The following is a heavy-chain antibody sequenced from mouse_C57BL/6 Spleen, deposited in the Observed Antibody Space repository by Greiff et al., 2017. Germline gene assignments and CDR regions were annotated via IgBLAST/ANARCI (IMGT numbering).Heavy chain of an antibody. CDR2: ITPSNGGT. CDR3: ARDGGDYGGFAY. Sequence: VQLQQSGPELVKPGASVKLSCKASGYTFTSYWMPWVKQRPGQGLEWIGNITPSNGGTNYLEKFKSKSTLTVDKSSSTAYMQLSSLTAEDSAVYYCARDGGDYGGFAYWGQGTLVTVSA. V-gene: IGHV1-53*01. D-gene: IGHD2-4*01. CDR1: GYTFTSYW. J-gene: IGHJ3*01.